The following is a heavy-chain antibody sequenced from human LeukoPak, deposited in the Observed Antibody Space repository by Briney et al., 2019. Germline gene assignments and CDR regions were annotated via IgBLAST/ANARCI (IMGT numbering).Heavy chain of an antibody. CDR3: ARGAPTSRIGAGRFDY. CDR2: INPSGGST. J-gene: IGHJ4*02. V-gene: IGHV1-46*01. Sequence: ASVKVSCKVFGYSLTNYYVHWVRQAPGQGLEWMGEINPSGGSTSYAQKFQGRITVTRDTYTNTVYMDLSSLRSEDTATYYCARGAPTSRIGAGRFDYWGQGSLLTVAS. D-gene: IGHD5-12*01. CDR1: GYSLTNYY.